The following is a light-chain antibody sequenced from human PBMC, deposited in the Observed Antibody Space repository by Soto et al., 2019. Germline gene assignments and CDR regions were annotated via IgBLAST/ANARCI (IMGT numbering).Light chain of an antibody. CDR3: SSYIGSESRV. V-gene: IGLV2-14*01. Sequence: QSALTQPASVSGSPGQSITISCTGTNSDIGNYKYVSWYQQHPGKVPKLMIYEVSNRPSGVSNRFSGSKSGNTASLTISGLQAEDEADYYCSSYIGSESRVFGGGTKVTVL. J-gene: IGLJ3*02. CDR1: NSDIGNYKY. CDR2: EVS.